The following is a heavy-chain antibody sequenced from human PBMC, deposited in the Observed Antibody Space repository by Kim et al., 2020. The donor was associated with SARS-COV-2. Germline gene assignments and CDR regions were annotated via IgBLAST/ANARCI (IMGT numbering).Heavy chain of an antibody. D-gene: IGHD5-12*01. Sequence: SETLSLTCTVSGGSISSSSYYWGWIRQPPGKGLEWIGSIYYSGSTYYNPSLKSRVTISVDTSKNQFSLKLSSVTAADTAVYYCARYTRNDSGYDRMQNWYFDRWGRGTLVTVSS. CDR2: IYYSGST. CDR3: ARYTRNDSGYDRMQNWYFDR. V-gene: IGHV4-39*07. CDR1: GGSISSSSYY. J-gene: IGHJ2*01.